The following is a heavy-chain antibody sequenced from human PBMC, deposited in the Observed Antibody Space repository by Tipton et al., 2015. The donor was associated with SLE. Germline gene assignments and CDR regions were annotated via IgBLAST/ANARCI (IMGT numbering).Heavy chain of an antibody. Sequence: SLRLSCAASGFTFNSHAMSWVRQAPGKGLEWVSAIGGSAGNTYFADSVKGRFIISRDSSKDTLYLQMNSLRAEDTAVYYCAKETSPVGAEYFQHWGQGTLVTVSS. CDR1: GFTFNSHA. CDR2: IGGSAGNT. CDR3: AKETSPVGAEYFQH. J-gene: IGHJ1*01. V-gene: IGHV3-23*01. D-gene: IGHD3-10*01.